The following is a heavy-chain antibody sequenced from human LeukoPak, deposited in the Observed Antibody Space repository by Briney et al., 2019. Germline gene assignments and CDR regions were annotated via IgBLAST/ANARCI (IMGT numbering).Heavy chain of an antibody. CDR1: GGSISSGGYY. D-gene: IGHD6-13*01. Sequence: PSQTLSLTCTVSGGSISSGGYYWSWIRQPPGKGLEWIGYIYHSGSTYYNPSLKSRVTISVDRSKNQFSLKLSSVTAADTAVYYCARVLAGVAAADRRDQYYFDYWGQGTLVTVSS. J-gene: IGHJ4*02. CDR3: ARVLAGVAAADRRDQYYFDY. CDR2: IYHSGST. V-gene: IGHV4-30-2*01.